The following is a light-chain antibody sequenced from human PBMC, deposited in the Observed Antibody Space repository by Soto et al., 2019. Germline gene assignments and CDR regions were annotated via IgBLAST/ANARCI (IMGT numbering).Light chain of an antibody. V-gene: IGLV1-36*01. CDR3: AAWDDSLNGWV. CDR1: SSNIGTNG. CDR2: YDD. J-gene: IGLJ3*02. Sequence: QPVLTQPPSASEAPRQRVTISCSGSSSNIGTNGVNWYQQLPGKAPKLLIYYDDLLPSGVSDRFSGSKSGTSASLAISGLQSEDEADYYYAAWDDSLNGWVFGGGTKLTVL.